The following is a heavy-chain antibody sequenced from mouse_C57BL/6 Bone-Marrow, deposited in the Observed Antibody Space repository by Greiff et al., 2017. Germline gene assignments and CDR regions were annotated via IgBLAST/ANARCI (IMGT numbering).Heavy chain of an antibody. Sequence: VQLQESGAELVRPGASVKLSCTASGFNIKDDYMHWVKQRPEQGLEWIGWIDPENGDTEYATKFKGKATITADTSANTAYLQLSSLTSEDTAVYYCTTDGNYEFAYWGQGTLVTVSA. J-gene: IGHJ3*01. V-gene: IGHV14-4*01. D-gene: IGHD2-1*01. CDR2: IDPENGDT. CDR3: TTDGNYEFAY. CDR1: GFNIKDDY.